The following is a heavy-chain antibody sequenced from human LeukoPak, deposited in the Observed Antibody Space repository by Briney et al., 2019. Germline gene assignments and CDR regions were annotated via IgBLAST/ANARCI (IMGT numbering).Heavy chain of an antibody. CDR1: GFIFSSYW. D-gene: IGHD3-16*01. J-gene: IGHJ4*02. CDR2: INRDGSTT. Sequence: GGSLRLSCAASGFIFSSYWMHWVRQAPGKGLVWVSRINRDGSTTGYADSVKGRFTISRDNTKNTLYLQMNSLRAEDTAVYYCAGERGDQTDYWGQGTRVTVSS. CDR3: AGERGDQTDY. V-gene: IGHV3-74*01.